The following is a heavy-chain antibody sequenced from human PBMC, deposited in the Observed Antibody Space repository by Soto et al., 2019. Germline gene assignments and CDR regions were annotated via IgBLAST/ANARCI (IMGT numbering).Heavy chain of an antibody. CDR1: GYAFTKYA. D-gene: IGHD1-26*01. J-gene: IGHJ3*01. CDR2: ISSYLGNT. Sequence: QVQLVQSAAELQKPGASVKVSCKTSGYAFTKYAINWVRQAPGQGLEWLGWISSYLGNTNYAQKFQGRVTVTRDTSTSTVYMELRSLRSDDTAVYYCAIRGWENSDAFDFWGQGTMVTVSS. CDR3: AIRGWENSDAFDF. V-gene: IGHV1-18*01.